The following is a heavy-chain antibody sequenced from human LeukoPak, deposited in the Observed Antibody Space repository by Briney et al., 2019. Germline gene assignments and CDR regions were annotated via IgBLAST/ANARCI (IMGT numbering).Heavy chain of an antibody. V-gene: IGHV3-30*14. J-gene: IGHJ4*02. CDR2: ISYDDSNK. CDR1: GFAFSSYA. D-gene: IGHD3-10*01. CDR3: AKAQEYYYGSGSSD. Sequence: GGSLRLSCAASGFAFSSYAMHWVRQAPGRGLEWVAVISYDDSNKHYADSVKGRFTISRDNSKNTLYLQMNSLRTEDTAVYYCAKAQEYYYGSGSSDWGQGTLVTVSP.